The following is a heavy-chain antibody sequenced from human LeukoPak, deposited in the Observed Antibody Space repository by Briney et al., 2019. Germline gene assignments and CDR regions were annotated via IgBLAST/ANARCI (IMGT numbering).Heavy chain of an antibody. J-gene: IGHJ6*02. D-gene: IGHD4/OR15-4a*01. V-gene: IGHV4-4*07. Sequence: LETLSLTCTVSGGSISSYYWSWIRQPAGKGLEWIGRINTGGISNYNPSLKSRVTMSVDTSKNQLSLKLTSLTAADTAMYYCARGTANHAMDVWGRGTTVTASS. CDR2: INTGGIS. CDR3: ARGTANHAMDV. CDR1: GGSISSYY.